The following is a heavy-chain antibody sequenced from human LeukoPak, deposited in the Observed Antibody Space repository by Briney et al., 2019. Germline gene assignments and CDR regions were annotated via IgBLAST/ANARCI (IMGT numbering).Heavy chain of an antibody. J-gene: IGHJ5*02. Sequence: LRLSCAASGFTFSSYSMNWIRQPPGKGLEWIGYIYHSGSTYYNPSLKSRVTISVDRSKNQFSLKLSSVTAADTAVYYCARGSATMIDWFDPWGQGTLVTVSS. CDR1: GFTFSSYS. CDR2: IYHSGST. CDR3: ARGSATMIDWFDP. V-gene: IGHV4-30-2*01. D-gene: IGHD3-22*01.